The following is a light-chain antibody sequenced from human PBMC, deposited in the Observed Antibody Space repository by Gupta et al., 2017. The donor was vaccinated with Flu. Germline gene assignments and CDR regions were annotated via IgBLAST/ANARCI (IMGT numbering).Light chain of an antibody. Sequence: PGSLSASVGDRVTIAFLISHSISTYLDWYQQKPGTAPKVLIYAAFSLHTGIPSRFSGSGSGTDFTLTISRLQPEDFATYYCQQCYTTSWTFGQGTKLEIK. J-gene: IGKJ1*01. V-gene: IGKV1-39*01. CDR1: HSISTY. CDR3: QQCYTTSWT. CDR2: AAF.